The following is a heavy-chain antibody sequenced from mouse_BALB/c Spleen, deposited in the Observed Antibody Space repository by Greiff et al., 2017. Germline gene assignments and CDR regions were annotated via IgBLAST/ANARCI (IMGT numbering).Heavy chain of an antibody. V-gene: IGHV2-2*01. J-gene: IGHJ4*01. CDR3: ATNGDRDDAFDY. CDR1: GFSLTSYG. CDR2: IWSGGST. Sequence: QVQLQQSGPGLVQPSQSLSITCTVSGFSLTSYGVHWVRQSPGKGLEWLGVIWSGGSTDYNAAIISRLSISKDNSKSQVFLKMNSLQTDDTAIYYCATNGDRDDAFDYWGQGTSVTVSS.